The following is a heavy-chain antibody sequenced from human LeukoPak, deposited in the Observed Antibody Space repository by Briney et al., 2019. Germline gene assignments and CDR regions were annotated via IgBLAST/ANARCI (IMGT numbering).Heavy chain of an antibody. V-gene: IGHV4-34*01. D-gene: IGHD3-22*01. Sequence: PSETLSLTCAVYGGSFSGYYWSWIRQPPGKGLEWIGEINHSGSTNYNPSLKSRVTISVDTSKNQFSLKLSSVTAADTAVYYCARGRFDSSGYYFGPICYFDYWGQGTLVTVSS. CDR2: INHSGST. J-gene: IGHJ4*02. CDR1: GGSFSGYY. CDR3: ARGRFDSSGYYFGPICYFDY.